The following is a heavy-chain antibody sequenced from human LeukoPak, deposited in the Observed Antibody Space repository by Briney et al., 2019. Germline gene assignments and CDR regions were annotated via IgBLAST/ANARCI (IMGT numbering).Heavy chain of an antibody. V-gene: IGHV4-39*01. CDR1: GGSISSSSYY. Sequence: SETLSLTCTVSGGSISSSSYYWGWIRQPPGKGLEWIGSIYYSGSTYYNPSLKSRITISVDTSKNQFSLKLSSVTAADTAVYYCARQSITMVRGVIITFFSRNRLDPWGQGTLVTVSS. D-gene: IGHD3-10*01. J-gene: IGHJ5*02. CDR2: IYYSGST. CDR3: ARQSITMVRGVIITFFSRNRLDP.